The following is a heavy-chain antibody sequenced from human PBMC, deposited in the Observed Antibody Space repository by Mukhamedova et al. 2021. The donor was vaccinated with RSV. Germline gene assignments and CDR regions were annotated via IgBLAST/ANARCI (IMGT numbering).Heavy chain of an antibody. Sequence: VRQAPGKGLQWVADIKQDGSEGYYVDSVKGRFTISRDNAKNSLCLQMNSLRAEDTAVYYCARRRDGFTALRYWGQEPWSPSP. CDR3: ARRRDGFTALRY. J-gene: IGHJ4*01. D-gene: IGHD5-24*01. V-gene: IGHV3-7*01. CDR2: IKQDGSEG.